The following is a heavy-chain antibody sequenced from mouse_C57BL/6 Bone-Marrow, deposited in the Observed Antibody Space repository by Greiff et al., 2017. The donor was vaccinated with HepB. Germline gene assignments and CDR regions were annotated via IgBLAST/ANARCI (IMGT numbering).Heavy chain of an antibody. CDR1: GYAFSSSW. CDR3: ARSFITTVVDWYFDV. V-gene: IGHV1-82*01. J-gene: IGHJ1*03. Sequence: VQLQQSGPELVKPGASVKISCKASGYAFSSSWMNWVKQRPGKGLEWIGRLYPGDGDTNYNGKFKGKATLTADKSSSTAYMQLSSLTSEDSAVYFCARSFITTVVDWYFDVWGTGTTVTVSS. CDR2: LYPGDGDT. D-gene: IGHD1-1*01.